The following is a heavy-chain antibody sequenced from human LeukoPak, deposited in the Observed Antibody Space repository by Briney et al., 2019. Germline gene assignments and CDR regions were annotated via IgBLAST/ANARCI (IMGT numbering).Heavy chain of an antibody. CDR1: GYSFTTYG. V-gene: IGHV1-2*02. D-gene: IGHD2-2*01. CDR3: AREEYGFDP. CDR2: INPKSGGT. Sequence: ASVKVSCKASGYSFTTYGVSWVRRAPGQGLEWMGWINPKSGGTNYAQKFQGRVTMTRDTSIHTAYMELSRLRSDDTAVYYCAREEYGFDPWGQGTLVTVSS. J-gene: IGHJ5*02.